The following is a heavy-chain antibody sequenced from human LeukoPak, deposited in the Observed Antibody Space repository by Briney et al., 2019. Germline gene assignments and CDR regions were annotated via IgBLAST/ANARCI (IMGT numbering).Heavy chain of an antibody. J-gene: IGHJ4*02. D-gene: IGHD6-13*01. CDR1: GGSISSGGYY. CDR2: VYHSGST. V-gene: IGHV4-30-2*01. CDR3: ARGSVMDSSSWYPVDY. Sequence: SQTLSLTCTVSGGSISSGGYYWSWIRQPPGKGLEWIGYVYHSGSTNYNPSLKSRVTISVDTSKNQFSLKLSSVTAADTAVYYCARGSVMDSSSWYPVDYWGQGTLVTVSS.